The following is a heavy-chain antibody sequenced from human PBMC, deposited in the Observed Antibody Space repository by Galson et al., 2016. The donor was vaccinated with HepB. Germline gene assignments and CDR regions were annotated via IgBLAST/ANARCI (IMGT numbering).Heavy chain of an antibody. CDR1: GFTFSGYG. Sequence: SLRLSCAASGFTFSGYGMHWVRQAPGKGLEWVAVIWHDGNNKDYADSVKGRFTISRDNSKNTLYLQMNSLRVEDTALYYCAKDQFRNFEPDCWGQGTLVTVSS. CDR2: IWHDGNNK. J-gene: IGHJ4*02. D-gene: IGHD1-7*01. V-gene: IGHV3-33*03. CDR3: AKDQFRNFEPDC.